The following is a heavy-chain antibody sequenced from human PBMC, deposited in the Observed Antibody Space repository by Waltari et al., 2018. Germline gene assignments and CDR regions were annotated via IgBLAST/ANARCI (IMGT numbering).Heavy chain of an antibody. CDR2: VHGSGRT. CDR3: ARDRGRGLYLDS. V-gene: IGHV4-4*02. D-gene: IGHD2-15*01. CDR1: GDSVTSSYL. J-gene: IGHJ4*02. Sequence: QLQLQESSPGLVTPSETLSLPCAVSGDSVTSSYLWNWVRQSPGKGLEWIGQVHGSGRTNYNPSFASRVTVSLDTSNNQVSLKVTSATVADTAVYYCARDRGRGLYLDSWGPGTLVTVSP.